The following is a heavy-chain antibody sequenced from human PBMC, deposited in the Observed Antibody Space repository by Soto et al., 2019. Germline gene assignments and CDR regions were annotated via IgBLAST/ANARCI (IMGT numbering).Heavy chain of an antibody. CDR2: IGIGSSTT. J-gene: IGHJ3*01. CDR1: GFTFRNYG. D-gene: IGHD3-22*01. Sequence: EVDLVESGGGLVQSGGSLRLSCAASGFTFRNYGMNWVRQAPGKGLEWVSYIGIGSSTTYYADTVKGRFTISRDNAKNSMYLQMNSLRAEDTAVYYCARDQVDYNDISGSPLNAFDGWGQGTMVTVSS. CDR3: ARDQVDYNDISGSPLNAFDG. V-gene: IGHV3-48*01.